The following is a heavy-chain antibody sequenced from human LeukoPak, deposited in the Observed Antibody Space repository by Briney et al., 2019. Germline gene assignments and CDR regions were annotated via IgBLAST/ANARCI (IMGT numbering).Heavy chain of an antibody. CDR3: ARRWSKNTPFDY. D-gene: IGHD5-24*01. V-gene: IGHV4-4*09. CDR2: IYTSGST. Sequence: SETLSLTCTVSGGSISSYYWSWIRQPPGKGLEWIGYIYTSGSTDYNPSLKSRVTISVDTSKNQFSLKLSSVTAADTAVYYCARRWSKNTPFDYWGQGTLVTVSS. J-gene: IGHJ4*02. CDR1: GGSISSYY.